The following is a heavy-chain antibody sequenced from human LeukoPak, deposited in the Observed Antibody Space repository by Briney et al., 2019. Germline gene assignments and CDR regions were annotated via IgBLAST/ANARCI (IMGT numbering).Heavy chain of an antibody. CDR1: GFSFSTYW. Sequence: PGGSLTLSCAASGFSFSTYWMHWVRQAPAKGLVWVSRINSDGSSTNYADAVKGRFTISRDNAKSTLYLQMNSRRAEDTAVYYCARGVSAWVDYWGQGTLVTVSS. J-gene: IGHJ4*02. CDR3: ARGVSAWVDY. V-gene: IGHV3-74*01. CDR2: INSDGSST. D-gene: IGHD6-13*01.